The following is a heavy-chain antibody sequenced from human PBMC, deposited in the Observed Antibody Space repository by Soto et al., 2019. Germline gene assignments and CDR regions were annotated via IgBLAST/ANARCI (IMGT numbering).Heavy chain of an antibody. D-gene: IGHD3-3*01. V-gene: IGHV6-1*01. Sequence: SQTLSLTCAISGDSVSSNSAAWNWIRQSPSRGLEWLGRTYYRSKWCNDYAVSVKSRITINPDTSKNQFSLQLNSVTPEDTAVYYCARDRAGFWSGYYTSSYNWFDPWGQGTLVTVSS. J-gene: IGHJ5*02. CDR2: TYYRSKWCN. CDR1: GDSVSSNSAA. CDR3: ARDRAGFWSGYYTSSYNWFDP.